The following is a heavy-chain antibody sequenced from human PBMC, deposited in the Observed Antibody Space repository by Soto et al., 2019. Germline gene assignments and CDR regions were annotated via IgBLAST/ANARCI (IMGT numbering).Heavy chain of an antibody. CDR1: GFTFSNYG. J-gene: IGHJ4*02. Sequence: QVQLVESGGGVVQPGRSLRLSCAASGFTFSNYGMNWVRQAPGKGREWVAVIWYDGSNKFYADSVKGRFTISRDNSKNTLYLQMNSLRAEDTAVYYCARDGVGGTHLDFWGQGTLVTVSS. V-gene: IGHV3-33*01. D-gene: IGHD1-26*01. CDR3: ARDGVGGTHLDF. CDR2: IWYDGSNK.